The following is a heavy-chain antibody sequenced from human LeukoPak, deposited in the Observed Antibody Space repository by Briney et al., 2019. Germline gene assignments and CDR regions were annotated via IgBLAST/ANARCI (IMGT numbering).Heavy chain of an antibody. V-gene: IGHV1-46*01. CDR1: GYTFTSYY. CDR2: INPSGGST. D-gene: IGHD3/OR15-3a*01. CDR3: ATTRGLIFQSDDAFDI. Sequence: ASVKVSCKASGYTFTSYYMHWVRQAPGQGLEWMGIINPSGGSTSYAQKFQGRVTMTRDTSTSTVYMELSSLRSEDTAVYYCATTRGLIFQSDDAFDIWGQGTMVTVSS. J-gene: IGHJ3*02.